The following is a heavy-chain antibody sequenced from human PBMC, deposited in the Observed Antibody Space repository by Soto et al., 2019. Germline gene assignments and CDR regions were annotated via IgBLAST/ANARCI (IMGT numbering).Heavy chain of an antibody. D-gene: IGHD5-12*01. V-gene: IGHV1-2*04. Sequence: QVQLVQSGAEVKKPGASVTVSCRSSGDTFNDYYIHWVRQAPGQGLEWMGWINPNGGVTKYAQKFQGWVSMTRDTSGRTVYMQLSRLRSDDTAVYYCARESGGATATLDYYYFYMDVWGTGTTVTVSS. CDR1: GDTFNDYY. CDR2: INPNGGVT. J-gene: IGHJ6*03. CDR3: ARESGGATATLDYYYFYMDV.